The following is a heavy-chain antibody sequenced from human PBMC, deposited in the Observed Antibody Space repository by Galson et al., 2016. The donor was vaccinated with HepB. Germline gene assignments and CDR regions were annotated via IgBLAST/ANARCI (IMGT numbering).Heavy chain of an antibody. Sequence: PALVKPTQTLTLTCTFSGFSLSTDGVGVGWIRQPPGKALEWLAVIYWDDGKRISPSLRSRLTITKDTSKNQVVLRMTNMHPVDTATYYCAHRRVVVVPTAPYFFDYWGQGTLVTDSS. V-gene: IGHV2-5*02. J-gene: IGHJ4*02. CDR3: AHRRVVVVPTAPYFFDY. CDR2: IYWDDGK. CDR1: GFSLSTDGVG. D-gene: IGHD2-2*01.